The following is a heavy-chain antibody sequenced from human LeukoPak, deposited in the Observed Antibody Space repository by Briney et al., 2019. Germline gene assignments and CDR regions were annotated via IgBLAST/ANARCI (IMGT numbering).Heavy chain of an antibody. V-gene: IGHV4-38-2*02. D-gene: IGHD3-22*01. CDR1: GYSISSGFY. Sequence: SETLSLTCTVSGYSISSGFYWGWIRQPPGKGLEWIGSIYHSGSTHYNSSLKSRVTISVDTSRNQFSLKLSSVTAADTAVYYCARDGVVAINWFDPWGQGTLVTVSS. CDR3: ARDGVVAINWFDP. J-gene: IGHJ5*02. CDR2: IYHSGST.